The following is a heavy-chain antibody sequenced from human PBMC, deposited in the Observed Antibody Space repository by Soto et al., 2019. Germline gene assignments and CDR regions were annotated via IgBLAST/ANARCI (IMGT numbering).Heavy chain of an antibody. Sequence: AESLKISCKGSGYSFTSYWIGCVRQMPGKGLEWIGIIYPGDSDTRYSPSFQGQVTISADKSISTAYLQWSSLKASDTAMYYCARLGPDSSRSDYWAQGTLVAASS. J-gene: IGHJ4*02. CDR3: ARLGPDSSRSDY. V-gene: IGHV5-51*01. CDR1: GYSFTSYW. CDR2: IYPGDSDT. D-gene: IGHD3-22*01.